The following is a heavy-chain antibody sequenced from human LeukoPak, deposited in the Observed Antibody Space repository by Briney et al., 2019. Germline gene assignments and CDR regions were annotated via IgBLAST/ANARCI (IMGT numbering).Heavy chain of an antibody. CDR2: IYYSGST. CDR1: GGSISSSSYY. Sequence: SETLSLTCTVSGGSISSSSYYWGWIRQPPGKGLEWIGSIYYSGSTYYNPSLKSQVTISVDTSKNQFSLKLSSVTAADTAVYYCARDYVSDDFWSGSAQDAFDIWGQGTMVTVSS. CDR3: ARDYVSDDFWSGSAQDAFDI. J-gene: IGHJ3*02. D-gene: IGHD3-3*01. V-gene: IGHV4-39*07.